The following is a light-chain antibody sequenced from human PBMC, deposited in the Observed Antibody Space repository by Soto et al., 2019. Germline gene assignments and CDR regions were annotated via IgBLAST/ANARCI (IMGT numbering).Light chain of an antibody. CDR1: SSDVGGYNY. CDR2: DVS. V-gene: IGLV2-14*01. CDR3: SSYTGSSTLGV. Sequence: QSALTQPASVSGSAGQSITISCTGTSSDVGGYNYVSWYQQHPGKAPKLMIYDVSNRPSGVSNRFSGSKSGNTASLTISGLQAEDEADYYCSSYTGSSTLGVFGGGTKLTVL. J-gene: IGLJ2*01.